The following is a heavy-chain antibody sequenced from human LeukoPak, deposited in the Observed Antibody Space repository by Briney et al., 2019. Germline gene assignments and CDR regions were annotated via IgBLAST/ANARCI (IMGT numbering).Heavy chain of an antibody. CDR1: GFTFNTFS. Sequence: GGSLRLSCAASGFTFNTFSMNWVRQAPGKGLEWVSSISSTSTYIYYADSVKGRFTISRDNAKNSLYLQMNSLRAEDTAVYYCANLVGFDYWGQGTLVTVSS. V-gene: IGHV3-21*01. CDR2: ISSTSTYI. CDR3: ANLVGFDY. J-gene: IGHJ4*02. D-gene: IGHD1-26*01.